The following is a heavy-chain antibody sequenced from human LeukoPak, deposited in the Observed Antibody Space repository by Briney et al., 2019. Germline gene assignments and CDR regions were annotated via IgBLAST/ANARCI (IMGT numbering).Heavy chain of an antibody. CDR3: ARAQRWSSSRYFDY. V-gene: IGHV4-34*01. Sequence: PPETLSLTCAVYGGSFSGYYWSWIRQPPGKGLEWIGEINHSGSTNYNPSLKSRVTISVDTSKNQFSLKLSSVTAADTAVYYCARAQRWSSSRYFDYWGQGTLVTVSS. CDR1: GGSFSGYY. CDR2: INHSGST. J-gene: IGHJ4*02. D-gene: IGHD6-13*01.